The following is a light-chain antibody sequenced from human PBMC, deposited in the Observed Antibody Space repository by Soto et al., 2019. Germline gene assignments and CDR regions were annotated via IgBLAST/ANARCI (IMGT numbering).Light chain of an antibody. CDR2: GAS. V-gene: IGKV3-20*01. J-gene: IGKJ2*01. CDR3: QQHGISQIT. Sequence: ETVMTQSPGTLSLSPGERATLSCRSSQSVSSGYLAWYQQKPGQAPRLLIFGASNRATGIPDRYTGSRSGTNFTLTISTLEPEEFTVYYCQQHGISQITSDQGTKVEIK. CDR1: QSVSSGY.